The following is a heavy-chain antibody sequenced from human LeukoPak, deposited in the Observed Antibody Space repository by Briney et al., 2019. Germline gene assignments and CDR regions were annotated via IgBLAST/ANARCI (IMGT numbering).Heavy chain of an antibody. V-gene: IGHV1-18*04. Sequence: ASVKVSCKASGYTFSDYYIHWVRQAPGQGLEWMGWINPYNGNTNYAQKLQVRVTMTTDTSTTTAYMELRSLRSDDTAVYYCVRSSGWYAFDTWGQGTMVTVSS. J-gene: IGHJ3*02. CDR1: GYTFSDYY. CDR2: INPYNGNT. CDR3: VRSSGWYAFDT. D-gene: IGHD6-19*01.